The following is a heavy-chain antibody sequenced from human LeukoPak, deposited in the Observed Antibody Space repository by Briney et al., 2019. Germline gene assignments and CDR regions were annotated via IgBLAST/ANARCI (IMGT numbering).Heavy chain of an antibody. D-gene: IGHD6-13*01. Sequence: PGGSLRLSCAASGFTFSSYGMHWVRQAPGKGLEWVAFIRYDGSNRYYADSVKGRLTISRDNSKNTLYLQTNSLRAEDTAVYYCAKVGAAANNFDYWGQGTLVTVSS. CDR1: GFTFSSYG. CDR2: IRYDGSNR. CDR3: AKVGAAANNFDY. V-gene: IGHV3-30*02. J-gene: IGHJ4*02.